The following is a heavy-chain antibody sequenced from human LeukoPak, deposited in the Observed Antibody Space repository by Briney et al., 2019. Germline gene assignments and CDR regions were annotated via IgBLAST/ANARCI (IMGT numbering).Heavy chain of an antibody. J-gene: IGHJ4*02. CDR3: ARSGGRDGYNFDY. D-gene: IGHD5-24*01. Sequence: SETLSLTCTVSGASISRYYWSWIRQPPGKELKWIGYISYSGSTNYNPSLKSRVTISVDTSKNQFSLKLSSVTAADTAVYYCARSGGRDGYNFDYWGQGTLVTVSS. V-gene: IGHV4-59*12. CDR2: ISYSGST. CDR1: GASISRYY.